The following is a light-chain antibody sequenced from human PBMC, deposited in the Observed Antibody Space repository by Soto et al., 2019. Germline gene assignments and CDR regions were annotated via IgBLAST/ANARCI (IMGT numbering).Light chain of an antibody. Sequence: EVVLTQSPVTLSLCPGERATFSCRAGQSDSSSHVAWYQQKPGQAPRLLIYGASSRATGIPDRFSGSGSGTDFTLTISRLEPEDFAVYYCQQYGSSPPITFGQGTRLEIK. J-gene: IGKJ5*01. V-gene: IGKV3-20*01. CDR2: GAS. CDR1: QSDSSSH. CDR3: QQYGSSPPIT.